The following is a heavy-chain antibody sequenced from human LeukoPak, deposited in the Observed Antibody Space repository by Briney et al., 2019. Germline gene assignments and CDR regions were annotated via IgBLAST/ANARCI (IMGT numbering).Heavy chain of an antibody. V-gene: IGHV4-39*07. D-gene: IGHD2-2*01. CDR3: ARGIVVVPAAISWFDP. CDR2: LYYSGST. Sequence: SETLSLTCTVSGGSISSSTYYWGWIRQPPGKGLEWIGSLYYSGSTFYNPSLKSRVTISVDTSKNQFSLKLSSVTAADTAVYYCARGIVVVPAAISWFDPWGQGTLVTVSS. CDR1: GGSISSSTYY. J-gene: IGHJ5*02.